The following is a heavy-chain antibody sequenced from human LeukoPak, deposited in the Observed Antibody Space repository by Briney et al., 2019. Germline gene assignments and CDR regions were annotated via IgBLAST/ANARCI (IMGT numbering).Heavy chain of an antibody. CDR1: GFTFSSYD. CDR3: AKVGYYGSGSYRYYGMDV. V-gene: IGHV3-23*01. Sequence: GGSLRLSCAASGFTFSSYDMSWVRQAPGKGLEWVSAISGSGGSTYYADSVKGRFTISRDNSKNTLYLQMNSLRAEDTAVYYCAKVGYYGSGSYRYYGMDVWGQGTTVTVSS. CDR2: ISGSGGST. D-gene: IGHD3-10*01. J-gene: IGHJ6*02.